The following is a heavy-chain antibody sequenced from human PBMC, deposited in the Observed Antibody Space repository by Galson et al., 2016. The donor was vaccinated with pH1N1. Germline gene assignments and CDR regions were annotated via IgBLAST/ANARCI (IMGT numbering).Heavy chain of an antibody. CDR3: ARKGTGWPLDY. Sequence: SVKVSCKASGFTFTTYGFTWVRQAPGQGLEWMGWISGNNGDSHYAQKVKGRVTVTIDTSTSAAYLEVRGLTSDDTAVYYCARKGTGWPLDYWGQGTLVTVSS. J-gene: IGHJ4*02. CDR1: GFTFTTYG. CDR2: ISGNNGDS. D-gene: IGHD7-27*01. V-gene: IGHV1-18*01.